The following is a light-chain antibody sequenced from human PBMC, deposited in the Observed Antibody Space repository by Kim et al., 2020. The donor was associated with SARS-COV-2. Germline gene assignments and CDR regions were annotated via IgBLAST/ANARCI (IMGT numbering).Light chain of an antibody. V-gene: IGLV10-54*04. CDR2: RNN. CDR1: SNTVGDQG. J-gene: IGLJ3*02. CDR3: SAWDSSLSAWV. Sequence: RQPATLTRTGNSNTVGDQGAAWLQQHQGHPPNLLSYRNNNRPSGISEKFSASRSGNTASLTITGLLPEDEADYYCSAWDSSLSAWVFGGGTKLTVL.